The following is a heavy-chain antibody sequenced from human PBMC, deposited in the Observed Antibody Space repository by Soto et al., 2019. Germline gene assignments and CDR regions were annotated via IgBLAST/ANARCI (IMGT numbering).Heavy chain of an antibody. CDR2: ISYDGSNK. CDR1: GFTFSSYG. Sequence: QVQLVESGGGVVQPGRSLRLSCAASGFTFSSYGMHWVRQAPGKGLEWVAVISYDGSNKYYADSVKGRFTISRDNSKNTLYLQMNSLRAEDTAVYYCAKDEVYSNYGQAHYYYYGMDVWGQGTLVTVSS. CDR3: AKDEVYSNYGQAHYYYYGMDV. J-gene: IGHJ6*02. D-gene: IGHD4-4*01. V-gene: IGHV3-30*18.